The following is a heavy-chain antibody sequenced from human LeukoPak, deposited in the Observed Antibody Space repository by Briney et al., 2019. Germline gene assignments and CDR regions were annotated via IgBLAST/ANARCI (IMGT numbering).Heavy chain of an antibody. CDR1: GYSMSSGYY. D-gene: IGHD2-2*01. Sequence: SETLSLTCTVSGYSMSSGYYWSWIRQPAGKGLEWIGRIYTSGSTNYNPSLKSRVTMSVDTSKNQFSLKLSSVTAADTAVYYCARIVVVPAASYYYYYYYMDVWGKGTTVTVSS. CDR2: IYTSGST. CDR3: ARIVVVPAASYYYYYYYMDV. V-gene: IGHV4-4*07. J-gene: IGHJ6*03.